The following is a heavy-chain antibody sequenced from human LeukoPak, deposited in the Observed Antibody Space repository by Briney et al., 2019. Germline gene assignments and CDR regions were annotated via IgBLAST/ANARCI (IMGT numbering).Heavy chain of an antibody. D-gene: IGHD1-26*01. CDR1: GFSLSTRGVG. J-gene: IGHJ4*02. V-gene: IGHV2-5*01. CDR2: IYWNDDK. CDR3: AHNRKVYSGSDYFDY. Sequence: SGPTLVNPTQTLTLTCTFSGFSLSTRGVGVGWIRQPPGKALEWLALIYWNDDKRYSPSLKSRLTITKATSKNQVVLTMTNMDPVDTATYYCAHNRKVYSGSDYFDYWGQGTLVTVSS.